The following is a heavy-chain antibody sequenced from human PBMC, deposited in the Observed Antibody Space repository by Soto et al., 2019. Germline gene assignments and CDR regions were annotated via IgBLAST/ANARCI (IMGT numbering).Heavy chain of an antibody. J-gene: IGHJ4*02. CDR1: GGIFSSYA. CDR3: ARGSSVCIWFNEF. CDR2: IIPIFGTA. Sequence: QVQLVQSGAEVKKPGSSVKVSCKASGGIFSSYAISWVRQAPGQGLEWMGGIIPIFGTANYAQKFQGRVTITADESTITVCLDLSSLTSEDTASKYCARGSSVCIWFNEFWGQGALGTGS. D-gene: IGHD2-2*01. V-gene: IGHV1-69*01.